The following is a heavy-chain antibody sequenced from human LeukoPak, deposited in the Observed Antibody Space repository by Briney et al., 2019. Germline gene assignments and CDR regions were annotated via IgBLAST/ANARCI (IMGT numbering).Heavy chain of an antibody. D-gene: IGHD4-11*01. CDR3: ARVSDDYSNYGEFWFDP. J-gene: IGHJ5*02. V-gene: IGHV4-4*02. CDR1: GDSITDNDW. CDR2: ISHSEHT. Sequence: PSGTLSLTCAVSGDSITDNDWWSWVRQPPGKGLEWIGQISHSEHTIYNPSLNSRLTLSIDRSKSEVSLTLTSVTAADTAVYYCARVSDDYSNYGEFWFDPWGQGTLVTVSS.